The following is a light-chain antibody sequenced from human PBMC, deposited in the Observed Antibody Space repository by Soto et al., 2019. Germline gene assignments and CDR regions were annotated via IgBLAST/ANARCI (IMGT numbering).Light chain of an antibody. Sequence: EIVMTQSPATLSVSPGERATLSCRASQSVSNNLAWYQQKPGQAPRLLIYGASTRAAGIPARFSGSGSGTEFTLTISSLQSEDFAVYYCQQYNNWPPWTFGQGTKVEIK. J-gene: IGKJ1*01. CDR3: QQYNNWPPWT. V-gene: IGKV3D-15*01. CDR2: GAS. CDR1: QSVSNN.